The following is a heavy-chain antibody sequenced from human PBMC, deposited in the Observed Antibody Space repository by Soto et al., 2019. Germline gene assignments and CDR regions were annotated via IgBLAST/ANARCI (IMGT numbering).Heavy chain of an antibody. CDR1: GGSISNGAFF. Sequence: QVQLQESGPGLVKPSQTLSLTCTVSGGSISNGAFFWSWIRQSPGKGLEWIGYIHYTGSTYSNPSLKSRVTLSVDTSKDQFSLKLTSVTAADTAVYYCARVVVVAATPSWFDPWGQGTLVTVSS. V-gene: IGHV4-30-4*01. CDR2: IHYTGST. D-gene: IGHD2-15*01. CDR3: ARVVVVAATPSWFDP. J-gene: IGHJ5*02.